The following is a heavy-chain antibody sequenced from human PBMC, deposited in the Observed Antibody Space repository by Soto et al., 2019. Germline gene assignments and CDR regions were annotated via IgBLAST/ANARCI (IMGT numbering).Heavy chain of an antibody. Sequence: QGQLVQSGAEVKKPGASVKVSCKASGYTFTSYGISWVRQAPGQGLEWMGWISAKKGNTKYAQKSQGRVTMTTDTSTSTAYMELRSLRSDDTAVYYCAREILSPDFYFHGMYVWGQGTTVTVSS. J-gene: IGHJ6*02. V-gene: IGHV1-18*04. CDR2: ISAKKGNT. CDR1: GYTFTSYG. D-gene: IGHD2-15*01. CDR3: AREILSPDFYFHGMYV.